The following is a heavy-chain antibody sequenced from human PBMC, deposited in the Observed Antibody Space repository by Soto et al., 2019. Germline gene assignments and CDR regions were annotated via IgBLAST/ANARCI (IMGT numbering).Heavy chain of an antibody. CDR1: GFTFSSYG. J-gene: IGHJ6*02. CDR3: AKNLYTGSPYGMDV. D-gene: IGHD1-26*01. Sequence: EVQLLESGGGLVQPGGSLRLSCAASGFTFSSYGMSWVRQAPGQGLEWVSAINGGGGTTYYADSVKGRFTISRDNSKNAVYLQMNSLRAEDRALYYCAKNLYTGSPYGMDVWGQGTTVTVSS. CDR2: INGGGGTT. V-gene: IGHV3-23*01.